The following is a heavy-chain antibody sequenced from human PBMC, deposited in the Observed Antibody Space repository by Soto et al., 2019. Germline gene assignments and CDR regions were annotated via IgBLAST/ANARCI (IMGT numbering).Heavy chain of an antibody. V-gene: IGHV1-18*04. CDR1: GYTFTSYA. Sequence: ASVKVSCKTSGYTFTSYAINWVRQAPGQGLEWMGWISAYNGDTKYAQNLQGRVTMTTDTSTSTAYMELRSLRSDDTAVYYCARDGDPNGRYARDYYYYAMDVWGQGTTVTVSS. D-gene: IGHD6-19*01. CDR2: ISAYNGDT. J-gene: IGHJ6*02. CDR3: ARDGDPNGRYARDYYYYAMDV.